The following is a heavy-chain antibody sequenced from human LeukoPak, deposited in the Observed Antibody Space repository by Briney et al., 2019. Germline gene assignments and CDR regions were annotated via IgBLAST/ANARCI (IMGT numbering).Heavy chain of an antibody. V-gene: IGHV3-23*01. Sequence: GGSLRLSCAASGFTFSSYTMSWVRQAPGKGLEWVSTITTSDGNTYYADSVKGRFTVSRDNSKNTLYLQMNSLRAEDTAVYYCAKKEADYYDSSGYGGEYFDYWGQGTQVTVSS. CDR3: AKKEADYYDSSGYGGEYFDY. D-gene: IGHD3-22*01. CDR1: GFTFSSYT. J-gene: IGHJ4*02. CDR2: ITTSDGNT.